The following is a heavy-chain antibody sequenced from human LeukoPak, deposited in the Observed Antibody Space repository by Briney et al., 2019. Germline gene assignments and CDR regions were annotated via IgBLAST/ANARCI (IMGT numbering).Heavy chain of an antibody. CDR1: GGSISSYY. CDR2: IYYSGST. D-gene: IGHD3-22*01. Sequence: SETLSLTCTVSGGSISSYYWSWIRQPPGKGLEWIGYIYYSGSTNYNPSLKSRVTISVDTSKNQFSLKLSSVTAADTAVYYCARHAAWYYDSSGYXDAFDIWGQGTMVTVSS. CDR3: ARHAAWYYDSSGYXDAFDI. J-gene: IGHJ3*02. V-gene: IGHV4-59*08.